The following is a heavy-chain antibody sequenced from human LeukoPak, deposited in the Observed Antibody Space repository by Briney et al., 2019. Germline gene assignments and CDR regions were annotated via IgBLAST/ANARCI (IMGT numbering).Heavy chain of an antibody. J-gene: IGHJ4*02. Sequence: PGGSLRLSCAASGFTFSSYSMTWVRQAPGKGLEWVSSISSSSSYIYYADSVKGRFTTSRDNAKNSLYLQMNSLRAEDTAVYYCARDYSSPGNFDYWGQGTLVTVSS. V-gene: IGHV3-21*01. CDR2: ISSSSSYI. CDR3: ARDYSSPGNFDY. CDR1: GFTFSSYS. D-gene: IGHD6-13*01.